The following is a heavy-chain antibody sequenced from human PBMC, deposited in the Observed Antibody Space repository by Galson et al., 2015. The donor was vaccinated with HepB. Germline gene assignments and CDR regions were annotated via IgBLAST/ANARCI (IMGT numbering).Heavy chain of an antibody. D-gene: IGHD2-8*02. CDR3: AKTTGRFSADFF. CDR2: IGGNDGTT. J-gene: IGHJ1*01. Sequence: SLRLSCAASGLTKCATTWVRQAPGKGLEWVSTIGGNDGTTYYADSVKGRFTISRDNSKNTLYLQMNGLRVEDTAIYYCAKTTGRFSADFFWGQGTLVTVSS. CDR1: GLTKCA. V-gene: IGHV3-23*01.